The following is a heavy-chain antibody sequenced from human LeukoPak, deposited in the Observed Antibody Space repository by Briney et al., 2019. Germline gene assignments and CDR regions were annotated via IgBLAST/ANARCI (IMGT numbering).Heavy chain of an antibody. CDR2: IYYSGST. J-gene: IGHJ5*02. D-gene: IGHD5-12*01. Sequence: SETLSLTCTVSGGSISSSSYYWGWIRQPPGKGLEWIGSIYYSGSTYYNPSLESRVTISVDTSKNQFSLKLSSVTAADTAVYYCARQSLPTMRGAPWFDPWGQGTLVTVSS. CDR1: GGSISSSSYY. V-gene: IGHV4-39*01. CDR3: ARQSLPTMRGAPWFDP.